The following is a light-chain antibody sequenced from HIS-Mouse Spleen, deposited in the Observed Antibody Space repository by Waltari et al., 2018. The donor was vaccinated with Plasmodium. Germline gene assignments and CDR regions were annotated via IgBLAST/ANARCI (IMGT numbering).Light chain of an antibody. CDR3: CSYAGSYTFV. V-gene: IGLV2-11*01. CDR1: SRAVGGYNY. Sequence: QSALTQPRSVSRSPGQSVTISCTGTSRAVGGYNYVSWYQQHPGKAPKLMIYDVSKRPSGVPDRFSGSKSGNTASLTISGLQAEDEADYYCCSYAGSYTFVFGTGTKVTVL. J-gene: IGLJ1*01. CDR2: DVS.